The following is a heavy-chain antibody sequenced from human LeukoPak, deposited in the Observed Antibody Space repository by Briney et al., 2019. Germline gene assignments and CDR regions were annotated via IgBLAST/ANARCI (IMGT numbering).Heavy chain of an antibody. V-gene: IGHV4-34*01. CDR2: INHSGST. J-gene: IGHJ6*02. Sequence: SETLSLTCTVSGGSISSYYWSWIRQPPGKGLEWIGEINHSGSTNYNPSLKSRVTISVDTSKNQFSLKLSSVTAADTAVYYCARGPRPFATTVIVKDYYYGMDVWGQGTTVTVSS. D-gene: IGHD4-11*01. CDR3: ARGPRPFATTVIVKDYYYGMDV. CDR1: GGSISSYY.